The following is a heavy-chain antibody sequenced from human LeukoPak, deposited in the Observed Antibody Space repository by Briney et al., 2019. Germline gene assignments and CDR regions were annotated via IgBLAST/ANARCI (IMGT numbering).Heavy chain of an antibody. J-gene: IGHJ4*02. CDR2: ISSSGSAI. CDR3: VRVKGSYFDY. D-gene: IGHD2-15*01. CDR1: GFPLSSYS. V-gene: IGHV3-48*01. Sequence: GGSLRLSCAASGFPLSSYSINWVRQAPGKGLEWVSYISSSGSAIYYVDSVKGRFTVSKDNAKNSLFLQMNSPRAEDTAVYYCVRVKGSYFDYWGQGALVTVSS.